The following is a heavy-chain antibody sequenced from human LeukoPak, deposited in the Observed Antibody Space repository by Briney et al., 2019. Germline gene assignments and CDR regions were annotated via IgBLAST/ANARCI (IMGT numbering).Heavy chain of an antibody. CDR1: GFTFSSNY. CDR2: IYSSGST. CDR3: VREREGSNSEH. V-gene: IGHV3-53*01. D-gene: IGHD1-26*01. Sequence: PGGSLRLSCAASGFTFSSNYMSWVRQAPGKGLEWVSVIYSSGSTYYADSVKGRFTISRDGSKNTLYLQLNSLRTEDTAIYYCVREREGSNSEHWGQGTLVTVSS. J-gene: IGHJ1*01.